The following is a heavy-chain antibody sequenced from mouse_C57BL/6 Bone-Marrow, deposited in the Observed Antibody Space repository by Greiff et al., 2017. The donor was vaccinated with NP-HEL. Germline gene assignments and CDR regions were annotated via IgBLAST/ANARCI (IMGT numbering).Heavy chain of an antibody. CDR1: GFSLSTFGMG. Sequence: QVQLKESGPGILQPSQTLSLTCSFSGFSLSTFGMGVGWIRQPSGKGLEWLAHIWWDDDKYYNPALKSRLTLSKDTSKNQVFLKIAYVDTADTATYYCARLLRYFFDNWGQGTTLTGSS. CDR2: IWWDDDK. J-gene: IGHJ2*01. D-gene: IGHD1-1*01. CDR3: ARLLRYFFDN. V-gene: IGHV8-8*01.